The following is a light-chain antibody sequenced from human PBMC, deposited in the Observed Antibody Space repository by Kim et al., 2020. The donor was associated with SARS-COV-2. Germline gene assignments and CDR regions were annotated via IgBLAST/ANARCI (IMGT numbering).Light chain of an antibody. CDR2: GNS. CDR1: SSSVGAGYD. Sequence: VTLSGTGSSSSVGAGYDVHWYQQLPGTAPKLLIYGNSNRPSGVPDRFSGSKSGTSASLAITGLQAEDEADYYCQSYDSSLSGSGVFGTGTKVTVL. J-gene: IGLJ1*01. V-gene: IGLV1-40*01. CDR3: QSYDSSLSGSGV.